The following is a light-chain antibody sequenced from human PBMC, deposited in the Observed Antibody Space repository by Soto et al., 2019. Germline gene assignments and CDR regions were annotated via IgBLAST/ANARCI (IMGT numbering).Light chain of an antibody. J-gene: IGKJ5*01. CDR3: QQRTDWPPAVT. CDR1: QSVSSY. CDR2: DAS. Sequence: EIVLTQSPATLSLSPGERATLSCRASQSVSSYLAWYQHKPGQAPRLLIYDASNRATGIPARFSGSGSGTDFTLTISSLEPEDFAVYYCQQRTDWPPAVTFGQVTPLEIK. V-gene: IGKV3-11*01.